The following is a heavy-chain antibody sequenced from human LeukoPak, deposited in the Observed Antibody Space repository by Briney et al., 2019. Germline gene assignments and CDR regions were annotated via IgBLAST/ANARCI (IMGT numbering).Heavy chain of an antibody. CDR3: AKDLGYSSGWYPLDY. D-gene: IGHD6-19*01. J-gene: IGHJ4*02. Sequence: GGSLRLSCAASGFTFSSYAMSWVRQAPGKGLEWVSAISGSGGSTYYADSVKGRFTISRDNSKNTLYLQMNSLRAEDTAVYYCAKDLGYSSGWYPLDYWGQGTLVTVSS. CDR1: GFTFSSYA. V-gene: IGHV3-23*01. CDR2: ISGSGGST.